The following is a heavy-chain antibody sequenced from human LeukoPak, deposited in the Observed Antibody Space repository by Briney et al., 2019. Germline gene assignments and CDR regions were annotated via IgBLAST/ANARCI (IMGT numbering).Heavy chain of an antibody. CDR2: IYYSGST. J-gene: IGHJ4*02. D-gene: IGHD2-2*01. Sequence: SETLSLTCTVSGGSISSGGYYWSWIRQHPGKGLEWIGYIYYSGSTYYNPPLKSRVTISVDTSKNQFSLKLSSVTAADTAVYYCASLGGDCSSTSCYAYFDYWGQGTLVTVSS. V-gene: IGHV4-31*03. CDR1: GGSISSGGYY. CDR3: ASLGGDCSSTSCYAYFDY.